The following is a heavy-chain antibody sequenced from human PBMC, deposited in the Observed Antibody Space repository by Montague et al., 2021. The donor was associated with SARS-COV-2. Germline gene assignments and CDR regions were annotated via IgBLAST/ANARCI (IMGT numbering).Heavy chain of an antibody. Sequence: SETLSLTCTVSRGSFHIFYWSWIRQSPGKGLEWIGDIYHSKSTNFNPSLKSRVAISVDTSKNQFSLSLTSVTAADTAMYYCARGPRVVGITAALGFWGQGTQVAVSS. CDR1: RGSFHIFY. V-gene: IGHV4-59*12. D-gene: IGHD2-21*01. J-gene: IGHJ4*02. CDR3: ARGPRVVGITAALGF. CDR2: IYHSKST.